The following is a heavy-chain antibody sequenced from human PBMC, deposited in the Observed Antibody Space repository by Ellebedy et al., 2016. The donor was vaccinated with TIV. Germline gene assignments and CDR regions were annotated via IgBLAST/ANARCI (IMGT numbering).Heavy chain of an antibody. CDR3: AREDGDYPVDALEI. D-gene: IGHD4-17*01. V-gene: IGHV3-23*01. Sequence: GGSLRLXXVGSGFNFSSSAVNWVRQAPGKGLEWVSGVTDSGSRTFYSDSVKGRFTISRDNSKNILHLHMNNLRSEDTAVYYCAREDGDYPVDALEIWGQGTMVTVSS. J-gene: IGHJ3*02. CDR2: VTDSGSRT. CDR1: GFNFSSSA.